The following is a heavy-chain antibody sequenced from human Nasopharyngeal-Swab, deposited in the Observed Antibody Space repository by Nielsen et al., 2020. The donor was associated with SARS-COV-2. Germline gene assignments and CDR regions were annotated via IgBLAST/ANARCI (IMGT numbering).Heavy chain of an antibody. V-gene: IGHV4-39*01. Sequence: ETLSLTCTVSGGSISSSSYYWGWIRQPPGKGLEWIGSIYYSGSTYFNPSLKSRVTMSVDTSKNQFSLKLSSVTAADTAVYYCASHYYDSSAYFYWFDPWGQGTLVTVSS. CDR2: IYYSGST. CDR1: GGSISSSSYY. D-gene: IGHD3-22*01. J-gene: IGHJ5*02. CDR3: ASHYYDSSAYFYWFDP.